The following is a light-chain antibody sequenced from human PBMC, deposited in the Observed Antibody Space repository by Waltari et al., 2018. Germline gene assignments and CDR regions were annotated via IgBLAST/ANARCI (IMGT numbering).Light chain of an antibody. CDR1: QSVGTY. CDR3: QQRSDRPPLS. V-gene: IGKV3-11*01. CDR2: DAS. Sequence: VLTQSPATLSLSPGERATLSCRASQSVGTYLAWYQQKPGQAPRLLIYDASNSATGIPARFSGSGSGTDFTLTISSLEPGDSAVYYCQQRSDRPPLSFGQGTKLEIK. J-gene: IGKJ2*03.